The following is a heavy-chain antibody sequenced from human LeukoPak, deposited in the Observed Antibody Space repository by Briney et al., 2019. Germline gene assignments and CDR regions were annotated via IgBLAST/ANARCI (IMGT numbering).Heavy chain of an antibody. Sequence: SETLSLTCAVSGYSSSGGYYWGWIRQPPGKGLEWIGSIYHSGSTYYNPSLKSRVTISVDTSKNQFSLKLSSVTAADTAVYYCARHSGPYYDFWSGYYRDYYYYYYMGVWGKGTTVTVSS. CDR1: GYSSSGGYY. CDR3: ARHSGPYYDFWSGYYRDYYYYYYMGV. CDR2: IYHSGST. D-gene: IGHD3-3*01. J-gene: IGHJ6*03. V-gene: IGHV4-38-2*01.